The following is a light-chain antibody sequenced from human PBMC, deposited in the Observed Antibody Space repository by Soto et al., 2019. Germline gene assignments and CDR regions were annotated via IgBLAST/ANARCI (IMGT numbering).Light chain of an antibody. Sequence: DLQMPQSPSSLSASVGDRVTITCRASQSISNYLNWYQQRPGKAPKLLIYLASSLSSGVPSKFSGSGSGTDFTLTISVLQPEDSATYYCQQTYKTPLTFGQGTKVEIK. CDR3: QQTYKTPLT. V-gene: IGKV1-39*01. CDR2: LAS. CDR1: QSISNY. J-gene: IGKJ1*01.